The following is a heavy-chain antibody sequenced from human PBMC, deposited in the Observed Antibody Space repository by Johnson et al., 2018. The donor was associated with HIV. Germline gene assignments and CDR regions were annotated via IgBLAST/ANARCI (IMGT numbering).Heavy chain of an antibody. CDR3: AKWMWGHDAFDI. CDR1: RFTFSDYY. CDR2: ISYDGSNI. V-gene: IGHV3-30-3*01. Sequence: QVQLVESGGGLVKPGGSLRLSCAASRFTFSDYYMSWIRQTPGKGLEWVAVISYDGSNILYADSVKGRFTISRDNSKNTLYLQMNSLRAEDTAVYYCAKWMWGHDAFDIWGQGTMVTVSS. D-gene: IGHD5-12*01. J-gene: IGHJ3*02.